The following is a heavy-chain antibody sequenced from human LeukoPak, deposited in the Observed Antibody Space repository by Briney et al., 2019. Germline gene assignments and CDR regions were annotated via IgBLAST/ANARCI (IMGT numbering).Heavy chain of an antibody. Sequence: PGGSLRLSCAASGFTFSSYSMNWVRQAPGKGLEWVSSISSSSSYIYYADSVKGRFTISRDNAKNSLYLQMNSLRAEDTAVYYCARGGGGIAVAGPDYWGQGTLVTVSP. CDR3: ARGGGGIAVAGPDY. CDR1: GFTFSSYS. D-gene: IGHD6-19*01. V-gene: IGHV3-21*01. J-gene: IGHJ4*02. CDR2: ISSSSSYI.